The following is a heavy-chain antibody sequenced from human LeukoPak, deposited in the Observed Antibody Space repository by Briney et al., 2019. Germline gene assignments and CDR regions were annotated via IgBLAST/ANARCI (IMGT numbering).Heavy chain of an antibody. Sequence: TGGSLRLSCAASGFTFSSYGMHWVRQAPGKGLEWVSIIYSGGTTYYADSVKGRFTISRDTSKNTLSLQMNSLRAEDTAVYFCARVGDHFHWNLDLWGRGTLVTVSS. D-gene: IGHD5-24*01. CDR1: GFTFSSYG. J-gene: IGHJ2*01. CDR2: IYSGGTT. CDR3: ARVGDHFHWNLDL. V-gene: IGHV3-53*01.